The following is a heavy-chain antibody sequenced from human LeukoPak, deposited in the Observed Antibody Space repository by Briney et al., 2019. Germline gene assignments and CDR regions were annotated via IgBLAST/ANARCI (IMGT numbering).Heavy chain of an antibody. CDR1: GGSISSSNW. J-gene: IGHJ4*02. D-gene: IGHD3-3*01. V-gene: IGHV4-4*02. CDR2: IYHSGST. CDR3: VRHDGRGGNTMGALDS. Sequence: PSGTLSLTCAVSGGSISSSNWWSWVRQPPGKGLEWIGEIYHSGSTNYNPSLNSRVTISVATSTDQFSLQLNSVTAADTAVYYCVRHDGRGGNTMGALDSWGQGSLVTVSS.